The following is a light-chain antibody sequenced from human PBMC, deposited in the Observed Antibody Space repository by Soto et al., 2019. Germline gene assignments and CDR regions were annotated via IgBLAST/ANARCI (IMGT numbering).Light chain of an antibody. Sequence: DIQMTQSPSTLSASVGDRVTITCRASQSISSWLAWYQQKTEKAPKLLIYKASSLESGVPSRFSGRGSGTEFPLTISSLQPDDLATYYCQQYNSYLYTFGQGTKLEIK. J-gene: IGKJ2*01. CDR2: KAS. CDR1: QSISSW. CDR3: QQYNSYLYT. V-gene: IGKV1-5*03.